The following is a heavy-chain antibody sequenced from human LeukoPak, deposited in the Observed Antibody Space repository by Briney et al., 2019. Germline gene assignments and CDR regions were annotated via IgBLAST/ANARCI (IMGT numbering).Heavy chain of an antibody. CDR1: GFTFSGSA. J-gene: IGHJ6*03. D-gene: IGHD6-13*01. CDR3: TSWPPSAAGIFYYYYMDV. CDR2: IRSKANSYAT. Sequence: GGSLRLSCAASGFTFSGSAVHWVRQASGKGLERVGRIRSKANSYATAYAASVKGRFTISRDDSKNTAYLQMNSLKTEDTAVYYCTSWPPSAAGIFYYYYMDVWGKGTTVTVSS. V-gene: IGHV3-73*01.